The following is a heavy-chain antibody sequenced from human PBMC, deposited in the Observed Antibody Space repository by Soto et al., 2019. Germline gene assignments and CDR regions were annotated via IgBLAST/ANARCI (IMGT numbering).Heavy chain of an antibody. CDR2: ISSSSSTI. CDR3: ARSKATIYSGYDAFDY. V-gene: IGHV3-48*01. D-gene: IGHD5-12*01. J-gene: IGHJ4*02. Sequence: EVQLVESGGGLVQPGGSLRLSCAASGFTFSSYSMNWVRQAPGKGLEWVSYISSSSSTIYYADSVKGRFTISRDNAKNSLYPQMNILRAEETAVYYCARSKATIYSGYDAFDYWGQGTLVTVSS. CDR1: GFTFSSYS.